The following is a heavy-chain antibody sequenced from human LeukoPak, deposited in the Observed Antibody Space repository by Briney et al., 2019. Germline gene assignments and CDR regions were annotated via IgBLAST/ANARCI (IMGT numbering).Heavy chain of an antibody. V-gene: IGHV4-38-2*01. J-gene: IGHJ4*02. Sequence: PGGSLRLSCAASGFTFSSYGMSWDRQAPGKGLEWIGSIYHSGSTYYNPSLKSRVTISVDTSKNQFSLKLSSVTAADTAVYYCARLNPGIAVAGYYFDYWGQGTLVTVSS. CDR1: GFTFSSYG. CDR2: IYHSGST. D-gene: IGHD6-19*01. CDR3: ARLNPGIAVAGYYFDY.